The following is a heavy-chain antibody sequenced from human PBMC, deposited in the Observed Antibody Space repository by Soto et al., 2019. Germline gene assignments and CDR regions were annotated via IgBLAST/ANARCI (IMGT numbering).Heavy chain of an antibody. J-gene: IGHJ5*02. CDR2: ISSSSSYI. D-gene: IGHD3-22*01. CDR1: GFTFSSYS. V-gene: IGHV3-21*01. CDR3: ARDLGSGYYPNWFAP. Sequence: GGSLRLSCAASGFTFSSYSMNWVRQAPGKGLEWVSSISSSSSYIYYADSVKGRFTISRDNAKNSLYLQMNSLRAEDTAVYYCARDLGSGYYPNWFAPWGQGTLVTVSS.